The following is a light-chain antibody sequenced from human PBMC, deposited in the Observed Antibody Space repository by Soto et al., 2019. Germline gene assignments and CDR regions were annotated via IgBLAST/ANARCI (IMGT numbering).Light chain of an antibody. CDR3: QQYYKWPPVT. J-gene: IGKJ2*01. CDR1: QSISDD. Sequence: EIVMTQSPATLSVSPGERVTLSCRASQSISDDLAWYQQRPGQAPRLLIYGASTRATGIPARFVGSGSGTEFTLSISSLQSEDFGVYYCQQYYKWPPVTFGQGTKLEIK. CDR2: GAS. V-gene: IGKV3-15*01.